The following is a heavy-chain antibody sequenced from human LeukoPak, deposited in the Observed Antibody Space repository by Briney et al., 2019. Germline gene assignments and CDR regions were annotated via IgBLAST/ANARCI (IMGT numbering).Heavy chain of an antibody. Sequence: GRSLRLSCAASGFTFSSYAMHWVRQAPGKGLEWVAVISYDGSNKYYADSVKGRFTISRDNSKNTLYLQMNSLRAEDTAVYYCARAIGPPRLYYYYYYMDVWGKGTTVTVSS. D-gene: IGHD3/OR15-3a*01. CDR3: ARAIGPPRLYYYYYYMDV. V-gene: IGHV3-30*04. J-gene: IGHJ6*03. CDR2: ISYDGSNK. CDR1: GFTFSSYA.